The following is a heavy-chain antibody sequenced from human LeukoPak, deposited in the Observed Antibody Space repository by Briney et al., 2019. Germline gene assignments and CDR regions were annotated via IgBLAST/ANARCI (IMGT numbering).Heavy chain of an antibody. Sequence: SETLSLTCTVSGGSISSYYWSWIRQPPGKGLEWIGYIYYSGSTNYNPSLKSRITISVDTYENQFSLKLSSVTAADTAVYYCARLYSSSLGRVFDYWGQGTLVTVSS. CDR1: GGSISSYY. CDR3: ARLYSSSLGRVFDY. CDR2: IYYSGST. D-gene: IGHD6-13*01. V-gene: IGHV4-59*01. J-gene: IGHJ4*02.